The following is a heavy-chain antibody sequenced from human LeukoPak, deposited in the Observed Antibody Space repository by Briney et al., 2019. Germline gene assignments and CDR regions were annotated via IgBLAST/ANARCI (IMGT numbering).Heavy chain of an antibody. CDR1: GGSISSYY. CDR2: IYYSGST. CDR3: ARRVDYGVAFDY. D-gene: IGHD4-17*01. V-gene: IGHV4-59*08. J-gene: IGHJ4*02. Sequence: PSETLSLTCTVSGGSISSYYWSWIRQPPGKGLEWIGYIYYSGSTNYNPSLKSRVTISVDTSKNQFSLKLSSVTAADTAVYYCARRVDYGVAFDYWGQGTLVTVSS.